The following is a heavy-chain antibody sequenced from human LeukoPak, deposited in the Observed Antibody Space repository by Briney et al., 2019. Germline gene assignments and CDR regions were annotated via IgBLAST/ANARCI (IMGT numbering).Heavy chain of an antibody. V-gene: IGHV3-33*01. Sequence: GGALRLSCAACGFTFSSYGMHWVGQAPGKGVEGVAGICYDGSKKYYADSVKGRFTNSRDNSNNTLYLQMNSLRADDTAVYYCARGHCSSTSCYIGYYYYYMDVWGKGTTVTVSS. J-gene: IGHJ6*03. CDR2: ICYDGSKK. CDR1: GFTFSSYG. CDR3: ARGHCSSTSCYIGYYYYYMDV. D-gene: IGHD2-2*02.